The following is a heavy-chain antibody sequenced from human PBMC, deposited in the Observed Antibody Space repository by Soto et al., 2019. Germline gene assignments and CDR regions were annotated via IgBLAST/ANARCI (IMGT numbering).Heavy chain of an antibody. Sequence: EVQLVESGGGLVQPGRSLRLSCAASGFTFGDYAIHWVRQAPGNGLEWVSGISWNSCSISYAYSVKGLFTISRDNAKNSLVLQMNSLRAEDTALYYWAQETVRYREWYLDLWGRGTLVTVSA. D-gene: IGHD1-1*01. CDR3: AQETVRYREWYLDL. J-gene: IGHJ2*01. CDR2: ISWNSCSI. CDR1: GFTFGDYA. V-gene: IGHV3-9*01.